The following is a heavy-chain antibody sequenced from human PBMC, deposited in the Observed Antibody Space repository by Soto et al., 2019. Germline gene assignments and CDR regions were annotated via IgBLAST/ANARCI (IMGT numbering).Heavy chain of an antibody. J-gene: IGHJ6*02. V-gene: IGHV3-53*01. CDR3: ARESSSGNYGMDV. CDR2: IYSGGST. CDR1: GFTVSSNY. D-gene: IGHD6-19*01. Sequence: GGSLRLSCAASGFTVSSNYMSWVRQAPGKGLEWVSVIYSGGSTYYADSVKGRFTISRDNSKNTLYLQMNSLRAEDTAVYYCARESSSGNYGMDVWGQGTTVTVSS.